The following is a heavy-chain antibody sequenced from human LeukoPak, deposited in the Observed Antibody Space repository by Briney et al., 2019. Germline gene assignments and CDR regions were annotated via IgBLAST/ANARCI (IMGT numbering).Heavy chain of an antibody. CDR3: ASAIVATENGMDV. CDR2: IIPILGIA. D-gene: IGHD5-12*01. J-gene: IGHJ6*02. V-gene: IGHV1-69*04. CDR1: GGTFSSYA. Sequence: SVKVSCKASGGTFSSYAIRWVRQAPGQGLEWMGRIIPILGIANYAQKFQGRVTITADKSTSTAYMELSSPRSEDTAVYYCASAIVATENGMDVWGQGTTVTVSS.